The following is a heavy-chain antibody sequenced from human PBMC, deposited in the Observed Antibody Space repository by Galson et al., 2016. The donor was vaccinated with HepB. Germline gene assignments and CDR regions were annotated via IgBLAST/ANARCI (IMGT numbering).Heavy chain of an antibody. CDR2: IIPIFGKR. V-gene: IGHV1-69*13. CDR3: ARSYYMSTEGYRLFDS. CDR1: GGTFNSYI. J-gene: IGHJ4*02. Sequence: SVKVSCKAFGGTFNSYIINWVRQAPGQGLESIGGIIPIFGKRSYAQNFQGRVTITADESTNTAAMEIISLRSEDTAVYFCARSYYMSTEGYRLFDSWSQGTLVTVSS. D-gene: IGHD5-18*01.